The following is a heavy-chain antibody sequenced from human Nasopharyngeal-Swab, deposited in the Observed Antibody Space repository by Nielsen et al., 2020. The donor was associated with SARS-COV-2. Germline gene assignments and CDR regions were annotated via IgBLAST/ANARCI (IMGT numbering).Heavy chain of an antibody. V-gene: IGHV3-21*01. D-gene: IGHD2-21*01. CDR2: ISSSSSYI. Sequence: WIGQRPGKGLEWVSAISSSSSYIYYADSVKGRFTISRDNAKNSLYLQMNSLRAEDTAVYYCARTYCGGVCYHYYFGMDVWGQGTMVTVSS. CDR3: ARTYCGGVCYHYYFGMDV. J-gene: IGHJ6*02.